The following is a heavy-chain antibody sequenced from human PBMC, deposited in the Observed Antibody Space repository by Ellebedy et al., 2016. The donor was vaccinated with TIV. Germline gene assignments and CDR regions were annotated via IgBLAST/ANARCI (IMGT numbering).Heavy chain of an antibody. CDR3: ARDLDKSSGWYGGAAY. CDR2: ISYTGGTQ. J-gene: IGHJ4*02. Sequence: PGGSLRLSCAVSGFTFSSHAMHWVRQAPGKGLEWVATISYTGGTQNYADSVKGRFTISRDNSMTTLYLEMNSLRAEDTAVYYCARDLDKSSGWYGGAAYWGQGTLVTVSS. D-gene: IGHD6-19*01. V-gene: IGHV3-30-3*01. CDR1: GFTFSSHA.